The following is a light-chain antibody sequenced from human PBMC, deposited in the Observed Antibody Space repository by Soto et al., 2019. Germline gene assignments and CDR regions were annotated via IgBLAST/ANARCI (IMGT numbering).Light chain of an antibody. V-gene: IGLV4-69*01. CDR3: QNWGTGFQV. Sequence: QLVLTQSPSASASLGASVRLTCTLSSGHSSYAIAWHQKQPGKSPRYLMDLKNDGSHTKGDGIPDRFSGSSSGAERSLIISSLQSEDEADYYCQNWGTGFQVFGGGTKLTVL. CDR2: LKNDGSH. J-gene: IGLJ2*01. CDR1: SGHSSYA.